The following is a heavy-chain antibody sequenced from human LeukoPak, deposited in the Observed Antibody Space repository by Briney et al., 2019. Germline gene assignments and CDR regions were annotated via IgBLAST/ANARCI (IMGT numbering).Heavy chain of an antibody. CDR2: INHSGYT. CDR1: GGSFSGYF. CDR3: ARGGLYYSYYGLDV. V-gene: IGHV4-34*01. J-gene: IGHJ6*02. Sequence: PPETQSLTCAVSGGSFSGYFWSWVRQPPGKGLEWIGEINHSGYTDYNPSLKSRVTLSVDTSKNQVSLKLTSVTAADTAVYYCARGGLYYSYYGLDVWGQGTTVAVSS. D-gene: IGHD3/OR15-3a*01.